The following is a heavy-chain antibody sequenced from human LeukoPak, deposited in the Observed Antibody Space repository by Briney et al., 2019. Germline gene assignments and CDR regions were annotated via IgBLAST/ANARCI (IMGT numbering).Heavy chain of an antibody. J-gene: IGHJ4*02. CDR3: ARGVAATSFDY. CDR2: INHSGST. CDR1: GGSFGGYY. V-gene: IGHV4-34*01. Sequence: SETLFLTCAVYGGSFGGYYWSWIRQPPGKGLEWIGEINHSGSTNYNPSLKSRVTISVDTSKSQFSLKLSSVTAADTAVYYCARGVAATSFDYWGQGTLVTVSS. D-gene: IGHD2-15*01.